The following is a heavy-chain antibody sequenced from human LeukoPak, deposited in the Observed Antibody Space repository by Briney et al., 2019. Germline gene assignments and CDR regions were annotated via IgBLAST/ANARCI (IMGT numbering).Heavy chain of an antibody. CDR1: GFTFGSYG. J-gene: IGHJ5*02. V-gene: IGHV3-30*02. Sequence: SGGSLRLSCAASGFTFGSYGMHWVRQAPGKGLEWVAFIRYDGSNKYYADSVKGRFTISRDNSKNTLYLQMNSLRAEDTAVYYCARATVTTTGWFDPWGQGTLVTVSS. CDR3: ARATVTTTGWFDP. D-gene: IGHD4-11*01. CDR2: IRYDGSNK.